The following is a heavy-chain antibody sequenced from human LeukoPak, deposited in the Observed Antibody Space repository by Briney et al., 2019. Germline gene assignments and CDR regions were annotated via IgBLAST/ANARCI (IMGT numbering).Heavy chain of an antibody. CDR2: ITGRGGNT. CDR1: GFTFSNYA. V-gene: IGHV3-23*01. Sequence: PGASLRLSCAASGFTFSNYAMSWVRQAPGKGLEWVSAITGRGGNTYYADSVKGRFTISRDNSKSTLYLQMNSLRDEDTAVYYCAKWGDFDVLTGYYVPDFWGQGTQVTVSS. J-gene: IGHJ4*02. CDR3: AKWGDFDVLTGYYVPDF. D-gene: IGHD3-9*01.